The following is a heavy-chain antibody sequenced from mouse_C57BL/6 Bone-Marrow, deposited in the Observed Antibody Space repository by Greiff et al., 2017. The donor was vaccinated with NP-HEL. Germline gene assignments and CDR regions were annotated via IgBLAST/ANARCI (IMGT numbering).Heavy chain of an antibody. D-gene: IGHD2-2*01. Sequence: QLQQSGAELVRPGASVKLSCTASGFNIKDDYMHWVKQRPEQGLEWIGWIDPENGDTEYASKFQGKATITADTSSNTAYLQLSSLTSEDTAVYYCTTTMVRDWGQGTLVTVSA. J-gene: IGHJ3*01. V-gene: IGHV14-4*01. CDR2: IDPENGDT. CDR3: TTTMVRD. CDR1: GFNIKDDY.